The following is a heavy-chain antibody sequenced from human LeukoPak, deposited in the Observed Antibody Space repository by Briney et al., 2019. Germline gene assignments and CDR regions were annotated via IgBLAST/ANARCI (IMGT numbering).Heavy chain of an antibody. J-gene: IGHJ4*02. CDR2: ISSNSTTI. CDR3: ARGRRYPEVVVPAALDY. V-gene: IGHV3-48*01. Sequence: GGSLRLSCAASGFIFSNYSMNWVRQAPGKGLEWVSYISSNSTTIYYADSVKGQFTISRDNAKNSLYLQMNSLRAEDTAVYYCARGRRYPEVVVPAALDYWGQGTLVTVSS. D-gene: IGHD2-2*01. CDR1: GFIFSNYS.